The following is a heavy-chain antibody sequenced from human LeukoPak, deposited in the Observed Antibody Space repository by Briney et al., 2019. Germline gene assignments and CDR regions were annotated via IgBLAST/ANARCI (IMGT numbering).Heavy chain of an antibody. CDR1: GGSFSGYY. Sequence: SETLSLTCAVYGGSFSGYYWSWIRQPPGKGLEWIGEINHSGSTNYNPSLKSRVTISVDTSKNQFSLKLSSVTAADTAVYYCARSGRLRQKSFGYYYMDVWGKGTTVTVSS. CDR2: INHSGST. D-gene: IGHD2-15*01. J-gene: IGHJ6*03. CDR3: ARSGRLRQKSFGYYYMDV. V-gene: IGHV4-34*01.